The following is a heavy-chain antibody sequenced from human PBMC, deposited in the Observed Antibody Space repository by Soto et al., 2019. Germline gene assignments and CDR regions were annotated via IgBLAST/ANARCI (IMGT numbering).Heavy chain of an antibody. CDR1: GFTFSDYY. D-gene: IGHD3-22*01. CDR3: ARGRFITVPFAL. Sequence: PGGSLRLSCAASGFTFSDYYMTWIRQAPGKGLEWISYISSSDDTMYYADSVKGRFTISRDNAKNSLYLQMNSLRAEDTAMYYCARGRFITVPFALWGQGTLVTVPS. CDR2: ISSSDDTM. J-gene: IGHJ4*02. V-gene: IGHV3-11*01.